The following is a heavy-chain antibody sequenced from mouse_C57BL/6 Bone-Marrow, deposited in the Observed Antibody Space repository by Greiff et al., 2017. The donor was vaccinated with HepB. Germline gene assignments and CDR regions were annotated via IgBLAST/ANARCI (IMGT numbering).Heavy chain of an antibody. Sequence: DVKLQESGPGLVKPSQSLSLTCSVTGYSITSGYYWNWIRQFPGNKLEWMGYISYDGSNNYNPSLKNRISITRDTSKNQFFLKLNSVTTEDTATYYCAREITTVVPRDAMDYWGQGTSVTVSS. CDR1: GYSITSGYY. J-gene: IGHJ4*01. V-gene: IGHV3-6*01. D-gene: IGHD1-1*01. CDR2: ISYDGSN. CDR3: AREITTVVPRDAMDY.